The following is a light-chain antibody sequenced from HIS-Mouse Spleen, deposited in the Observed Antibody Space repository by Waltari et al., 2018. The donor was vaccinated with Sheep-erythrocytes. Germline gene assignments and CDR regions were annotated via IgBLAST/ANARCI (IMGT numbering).Light chain of an antibody. Sequence: DIVMTQSPDSLAGSLGERATINCKSNQRVLYSSNHKDHLAWYQQKPGQPPKLLIYWASTRESGVPDRFSGSGSGTDFTLTISSLQAEDVAVYYCQQYYSTPPAWTFGQGTKVEIK. J-gene: IGKJ1*01. V-gene: IGKV4-1*01. CDR3: QQYYSTPPAWT. CDR1: QRVLYSSNHKDH. CDR2: WAS.